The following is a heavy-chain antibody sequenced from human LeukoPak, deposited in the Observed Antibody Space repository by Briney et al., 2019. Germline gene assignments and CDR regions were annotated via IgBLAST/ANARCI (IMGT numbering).Heavy chain of an antibody. CDR1: GFTFSSYS. Sequence: PGGSLRLSCAASGFTFSSYSMNWVRQAPGKGLEWVSAIPGSGGSTYYADSVKGRFTISRDNSKNTLYLLMNSLRAEDTAVYFCAKGEQPAYYYYYYMDVWGKGTTVTVSS. J-gene: IGHJ6*03. D-gene: IGHD1-26*01. CDR3: AKGEQPAYYYYYYMDV. CDR2: IPGSGGST. V-gene: IGHV3-23*01.